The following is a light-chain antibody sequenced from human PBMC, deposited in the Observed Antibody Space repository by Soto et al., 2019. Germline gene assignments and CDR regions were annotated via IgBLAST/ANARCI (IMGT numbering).Light chain of an antibody. Sequence: EIVLTQSPATLSLSPGERATLSCRASQNVANYLDWYQQKPGQAPRLLIYESSNRATGIAARFSGSGSGTDFTLTISSLQPEDFAIYYCQQSYSSPQTFGQGTKVDNK. CDR1: QNVANY. CDR3: QQSYSSPQT. V-gene: IGKV3-11*01. J-gene: IGKJ1*01. CDR2: ESS.